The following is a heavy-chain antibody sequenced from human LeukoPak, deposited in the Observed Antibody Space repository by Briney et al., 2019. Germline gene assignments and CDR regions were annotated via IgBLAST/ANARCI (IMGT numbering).Heavy chain of an antibody. J-gene: IGHJ4*02. CDR3: ARHAYDYVWGSYRSQSLDY. D-gene: IGHD3-16*02. CDR1: GYTFTSYW. V-gene: IGHV5-51*01. Sequence: GESLQISCQGSGYTFTSYWIGWVRQMPGKGLEWMGIIYPGDSDTRYSPSFQGQVTISADKSINTAYLQWSSLKASDTAMYYCARHAYDYVWGSYRSQSLDYWGQGTLVTVSS. CDR2: IYPGDSDT.